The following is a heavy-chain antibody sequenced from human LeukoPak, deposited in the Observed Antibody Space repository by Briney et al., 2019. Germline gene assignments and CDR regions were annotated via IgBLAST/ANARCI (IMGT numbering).Heavy chain of an antibody. CDR1: GYTFTGYY. Sequence: TSVKVSCKASGYTFTGYYIHWVRQAPGQGLECMGWINPNSGGTNYAQKFQGRVTMTRDTSISTAYMELSRLRSDDTAVYYCARGGSGSYFSWLDPWGQGTLVTVSS. J-gene: IGHJ5*02. CDR2: INPNSGGT. D-gene: IGHD3-10*01. CDR3: ARGGSGSYFSWLDP. V-gene: IGHV1-2*02.